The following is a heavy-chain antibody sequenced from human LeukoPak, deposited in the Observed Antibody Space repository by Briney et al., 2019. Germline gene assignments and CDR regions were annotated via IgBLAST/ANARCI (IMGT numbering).Heavy chain of an antibody. Sequence: PSETLSLTCAVYGDSFSGYYWRWIRQPPGKGLEGIGEYNYSGRTNYNPSLKSRVTISVDTSKKQFPLKLSSVTAADTAVYYCARQVPAAANSVWFDPWGQGTLVTVSS. CDR2: YNYSGRT. CDR3: ARQVPAAANSVWFDP. V-gene: IGHV4-34*01. J-gene: IGHJ5*02. D-gene: IGHD2-2*01. CDR1: GDSFSGYY.